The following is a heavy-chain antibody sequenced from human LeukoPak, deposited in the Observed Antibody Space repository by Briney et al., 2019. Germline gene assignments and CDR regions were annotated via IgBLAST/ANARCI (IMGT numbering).Heavy chain of an antibody. J-gene: IGHJ4*02. CDR1: GYRFSNYW. D-gene: IGHD5-12*01. CDR3: ARPSNSGYDF. Sequence: GSLKISCKASGYRFSNYWIGWVRPMPGKGLEWMGIIYPSDSDTRYSPSFQGQVTISADKSISTAYLQWSSLKASDTAMYYCARPSNSGYDFWGRGALVTVSP. V-gene: IGHV5-51*01. CDR2: IYPSDSDT.